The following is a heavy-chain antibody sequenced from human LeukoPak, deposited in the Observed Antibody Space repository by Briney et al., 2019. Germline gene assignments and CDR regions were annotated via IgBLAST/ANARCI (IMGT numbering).Heavy chain of an antibody. Sequence: GGSLRLSCVASGFTFSSFSMNWVRQAPGKGLEWVSSISSSLSSTCYADSVKGRFTISRDNSKNSLYLQMNSLRAEDTAVYYCARDEALDYWGQGTLVTVSS. CDR2: ISSSLSST. J-gene: IGHJ4*02. CDR3: ARDEALDY. CDR1: GFTFSSFS. V-gene: IGHV3-21*01.